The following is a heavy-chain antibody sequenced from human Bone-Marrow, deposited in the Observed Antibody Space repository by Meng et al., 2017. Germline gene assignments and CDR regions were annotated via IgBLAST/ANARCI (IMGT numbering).Heavy chain of an antibody. CDR3: ARKTIAAAIDY. CDR1: GGSISSSNW. D-gene: IGHD6-13*01. V-gene: IGHV4-4*02. J-gene: IGHJ4*02. Sequence: GSLRLSCAVSGGSISSSNWWSWVRQPPGKGLEWVGEIYHSGSTNYNPSLKSRVTISVDKSKNQFSLKLSSVTTADTAVYYCARKTIAAAIDYWGQGTQVTVSS. CDR2: IYHSGST.